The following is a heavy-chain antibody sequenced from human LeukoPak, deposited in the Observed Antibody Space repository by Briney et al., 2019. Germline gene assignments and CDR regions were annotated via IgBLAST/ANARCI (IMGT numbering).Heavy chain of an antibody. D-gene: IGHD6-13*01. J-gene: IGHJ3*02. CDR2: IRYDGSNK. CDR3: AKDLGDSSSWLDAFDI. CDR1: GFTFSSYG. Sequence: GESLKISCAASGFTFSSYGMHWVRQAPGKGLEWVAFIRYDGSNKYYADSVKGRFTISRDNSKNTLYLQMSSLRAEDTAVYYCAKDLGDSSSWLDAFDIWGQGTMVTVSS. V-gene: IGHV3-30*02.